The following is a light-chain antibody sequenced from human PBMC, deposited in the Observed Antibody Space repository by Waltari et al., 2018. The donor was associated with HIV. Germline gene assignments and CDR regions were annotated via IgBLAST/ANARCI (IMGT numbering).Light chain of an antibody. CDR1: ALPKQY. V-gene: IGLV3-25*03. CDR3: QSADSSGTDV. Sequence: SYELTQPPSVSVFPGQTARITCSGDALPKQYAYWYQQKPGQAPVLVIYKDSERPSGIPERFSGSSSGTTVTLTISGVQAEDEADYYCQSADSSGTDVFGTGTKVTVL. J-gene: IGLJ1*01. CDR2: KDS.